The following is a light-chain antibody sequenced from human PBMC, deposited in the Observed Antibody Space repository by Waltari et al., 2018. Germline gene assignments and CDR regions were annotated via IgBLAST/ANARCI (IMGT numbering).Light chain of an antibody. V-gene: IGKV3-11*01. CDR2: DTS. CDR3: QQRYSWPLT. J-gene: IGKJ4*01. CDR1: QSVSFF. Sequence: EIVMTQSPATLSVSPGERATLSCRASQSVSFFLAWYQQKPGQGPRLLIFDTSNRATGIPARFSGGGSGTDFTLTISSLEPEDFATYYCQQRYSWPLTFGGGTKVEIK.